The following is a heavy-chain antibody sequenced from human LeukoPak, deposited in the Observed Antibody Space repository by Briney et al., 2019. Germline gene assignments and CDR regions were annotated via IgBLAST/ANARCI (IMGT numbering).Heavy chain of an antibody. CDR2: ISGSGSTI. CDR3: ARRALGAFDI. J-gene: IGHJ3*02. D-gene: IGHD7-27*01. CDR1: GFTFSSYE. V-gene: IGHV3-48*03. Sequence: GGSLRLSCAASGFTFSSYELNWVRQAPGKGLEWVSYISGSGSTIYYADSVKGRFTISRDNAKNSLYLQMNSLRADDTAVYYCARRALGAFDIWGQGTMVTVSS.